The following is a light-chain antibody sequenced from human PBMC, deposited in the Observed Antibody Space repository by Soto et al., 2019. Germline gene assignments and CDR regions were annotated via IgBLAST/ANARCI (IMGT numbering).Light chain of an antibody. CDR2: KAS. J-gene: IGKJ4*01. V-gene: IGKV1-5*03. Sequence: DIQMTQSPSTLSASVGDRVTITCRASQSVDIWLAWYQQKPGKAPKLLIHKASTLDDGVPSRFTGSGSGTYFTLTSSSRQPDDVGTYYGHQYRDYPVTFGGGTKVEIK. CDR3: HQYRDYPVT. CDR1: QSVDIW.